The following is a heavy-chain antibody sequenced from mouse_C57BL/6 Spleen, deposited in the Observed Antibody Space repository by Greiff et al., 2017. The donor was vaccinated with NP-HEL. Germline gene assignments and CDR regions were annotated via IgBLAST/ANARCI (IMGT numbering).Heavy chain of an antibody. CDR3: VQTAQAWFAY. Sequence: EVKLVESVAELVRPGASVKLSCTASGFNITNTYMHWVKQRPEQGLEWIGRIDPANGNTKYAPKFQGKATITADTSSNTAYLQLSSLTSEDTAIYYCVQTAQAWFAYWGQGTLVTVSA. CDR2: IDPANGNT. D-gene: IGHD3-2*02. V-gene: IGHV14-3*01. CDR1: GFNITNTY. J-gene: IGHJ3*01.